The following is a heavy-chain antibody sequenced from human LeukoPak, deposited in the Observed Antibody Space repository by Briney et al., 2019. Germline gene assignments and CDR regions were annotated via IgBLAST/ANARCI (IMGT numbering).Heavy chain of an antibody. CDR2: IYHSGST. V-gene: IGHV4-38-2*02. D-gene: IGHD5-18*01. CDR1: GYSISSGYY. Sequence: PSETLSLTCTVSGYSISSGYYWGWIRQPPGKGLEWIGSIYHSGSTYYNPSLKSRVTISVDTSKNQFSPKLSSVTAADTAVYYCARESIQLWSLCDYWGQGTLVTVSS. CDR3: ARESIQLWSLCDY. J-gene: IGHJ4*02.